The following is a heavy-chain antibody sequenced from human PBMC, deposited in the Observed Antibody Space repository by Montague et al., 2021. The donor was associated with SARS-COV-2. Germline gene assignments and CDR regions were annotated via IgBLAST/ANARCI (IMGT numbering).Heavy chain of an antibody. Sequence: SETLSLTCAVYGGSLSGHSWSWVRQAPEKGLEWIGDIGHTGSFKYNPSLKSRVTMSIDAAKNQFSLRMTSVTAADTSIYYCAWGGTERSTTFGVVFFPLLDSWGQGTLVTVSS. V-gene: IGHV4-34*01. CDR2: IGHTGSF. CDR3: AWGGTERSTTFGVVFFPLLDS. D-gene: IGHD3-3*01. J-gene: IGHJ4*02. CDR1: GGSLSGHS.